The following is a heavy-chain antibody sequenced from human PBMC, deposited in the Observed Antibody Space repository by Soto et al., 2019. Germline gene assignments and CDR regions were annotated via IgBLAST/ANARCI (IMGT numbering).Heavy chain of an antibody. V-gene: IGHV4-30-4*01. J-gene: IGHJ5*02. Sequence: QLQLQESGPGLVKPSQTLSLTCTVSGGSISSGHYYWSWIRQPPGKGLEWIGNIYNSGSTYYSPSLTSRVPIALDTAKNEFSLKLSSVTAADTAVYFCARDGNGYGDYVFAPWGQGTLVPVSS. D-gene: IGHD4-17*01. CDR2: IYNSGST. CDR1: GGSISSGHYY. CDR3: ARDGNGYGDYVFAP.